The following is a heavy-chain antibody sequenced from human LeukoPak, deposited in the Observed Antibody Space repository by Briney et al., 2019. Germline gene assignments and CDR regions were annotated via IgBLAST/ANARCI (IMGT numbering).Heavy chain of an antibody. CDR3: ARSRGNSGSYPLDY. Sequence: GASLRLSCEASEFTFSSYSMNWVRQAPGQGLEWVSYISSSSSTIYYAESVKGRFTISRDNAKNSLYLQMNSLRVEDTAVYYCARSRGNSGSYPLDYWGQGTLVTVSS. V-gene: IGHV3-48*01. D-gene: IGHD1-26*01. J-gene: IGHJ4*02. CDR2: ISSSSSTI. CDR1: EFTFSSYS.